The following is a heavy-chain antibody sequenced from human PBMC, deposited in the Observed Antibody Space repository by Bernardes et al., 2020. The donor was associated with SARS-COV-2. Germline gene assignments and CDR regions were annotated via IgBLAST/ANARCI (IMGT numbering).Heavy chain of an antibody. CDR1: GFTFDDYA. V-gene: IGHV3-43*02. CDR2: ISGDGGST. J-gene: IGHJ1*01. D-gene: IGHD3-22*01. CDR3: AKDTMYYYDSSGYAYFQH. Sequence: GGSLRLSCAASGFTFDDYAMHWVRQAPGKGLEWVSLISGDGGSTYYADSVKGRFTISRDNSKNSLYLQMNSLRTEDTALYYCAKDTMYYYDSSGYAYFQHWGQGTLVTVSS.